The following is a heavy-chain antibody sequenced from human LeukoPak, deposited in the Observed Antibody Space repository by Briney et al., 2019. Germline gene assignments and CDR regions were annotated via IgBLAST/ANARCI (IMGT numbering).Heavy chain of an antibody. CDR2: ISYDGSNK. J-gene: IGHJ6*03. CDR1: GFTFSDFA. V-gene: IGHV3-30*04. CDR3: AKDHGGYYYYYMDV. D-gene: IGHD4-23*01. Sequence: GRSLRLSCAASGFTFSDFAMHWVRQAPGKGLEWLAIISYDGSNKYYADSVKGRFTISRDNSKNTLYLQMNSLRAEDTAVYYCAKDHGGYYYYYMDVWGKGTTVTISS.